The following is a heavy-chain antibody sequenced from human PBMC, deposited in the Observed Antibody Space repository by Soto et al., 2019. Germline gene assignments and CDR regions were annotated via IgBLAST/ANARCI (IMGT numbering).Heavy chain of an antibody. Sequence: PGGSLRLSCAASGFTFSSYSMNWVRQAPGKGLEWVSSISSSSSYIYYADSVKGRFTISRDNAKNSLYLQMNSLRAEDTAVYYCARVERSYYYYGMDVWGQGTTVTVSS. D-gene: IGHD1-1*01. CDR1: GFTFSSYS. CDR2: ISSSSSYI. J-gene: IGHJ6*02. V-gene: IGHV3-21*01. CDR3: ARVERSYYYYGMDV.